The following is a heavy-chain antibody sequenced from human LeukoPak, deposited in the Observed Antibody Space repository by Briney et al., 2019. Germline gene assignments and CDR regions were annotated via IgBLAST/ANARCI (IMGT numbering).Heavy chain of an antibody. D-gene: IGHD3-10*01. CDR2: IYYSGST. Sequence: SETLSLTCTVPGGSISSYYWSWLRQPPGKGLEWIGYIYYSGSTNYNPSLKSRVTISVDTSKNQFSLKLNSVTAADTAVYYCARGDGSGSYPFDYWGQGTLVTVSS. CDR1: GGSISSYY. V-gene: IGHV4-59*01. J-gene: IGHJ4*02. CDR3: ARGDGSGSYPFDY.